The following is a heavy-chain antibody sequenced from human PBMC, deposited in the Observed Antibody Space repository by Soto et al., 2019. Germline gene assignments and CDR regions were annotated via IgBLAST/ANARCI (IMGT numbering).Heavy chain of an antibody. V-gene: IGHV1-2*04. CDR2: INPNSGGT. Sequence: ASVKVSCKASGYTFTGYYMHWVRQAHGQGLEWMGWINPNSGGTNYAQKFQGWVTMTRDTSISTAYMELSRLRSDDTAVYYCARAWGSSWSDYYYYGMDVWGQGTTVTVSS. CDR1: GYTFTGYY. J-gene: IGHJ6*02. D-gene: IGHD6-6*01. CDR3: ARAWGSSWSDYYYYGMDV.